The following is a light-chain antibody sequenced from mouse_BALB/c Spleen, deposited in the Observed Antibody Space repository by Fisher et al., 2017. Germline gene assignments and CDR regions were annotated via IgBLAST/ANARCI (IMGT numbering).Light chain of an antibody. CDR1: SSVSY. V-gene: IGKV4-55*01. CDR2: DTS. Sequence: IVITQSTAIMSASPGEKVTMTCSASSSVSYMYWYQQKPGSSPRLLIYDTSNLASGVPARFSGSGSGTSYSLTISSMEAEDAATYYCQQWSSNPPTFGAGTKLELK. J-gene: IGKJ5*01. CDR3: QQWSSNPPT.